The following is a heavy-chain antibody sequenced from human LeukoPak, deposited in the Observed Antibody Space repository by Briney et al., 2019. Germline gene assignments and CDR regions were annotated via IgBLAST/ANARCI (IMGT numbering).Heavy chain of an antibody. Sequence: GGSLRLSCAASGFTFSSYGMHWVRQAPGKGLEWVAVIWYDGSNKYYADSVKGRFTISRDNSKNTLYLQMNSLRAEDTAVYCCATLSSGPTTPRYYFDYWGQGTLVTVSS. D-gene: IGHD6-19*01. CDR1: GFTFSSYG. CDR3: ATLSSGPTTPRYYFDY. CDR2: IWYDGSNK. J-gene: IGHJ4*02. V-gene: IGHV3-33*01.